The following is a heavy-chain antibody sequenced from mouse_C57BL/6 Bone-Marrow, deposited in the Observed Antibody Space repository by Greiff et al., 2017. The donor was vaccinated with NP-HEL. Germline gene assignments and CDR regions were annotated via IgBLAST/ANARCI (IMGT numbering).Heavy chain of an antibody. CDR2: IYPGSGNT. V-gene: IGHV1-66*01. D-gene: IGHD3-1*01. CDR3: ARRHYYYAMDY. J-gene: IGHJ4*01. Sequence: VKLVESGPELVKPGASVKISCKASGYSFTSYYIHWVKQRPGQGLEWIGWIYPGSGNTKYNEKFKGQATLTADTSSSTAYMQLSSLTSEDSAVYYCARRHYYYAMDYWGQGTSVTVSS. CDR1: GYSFTSYY.